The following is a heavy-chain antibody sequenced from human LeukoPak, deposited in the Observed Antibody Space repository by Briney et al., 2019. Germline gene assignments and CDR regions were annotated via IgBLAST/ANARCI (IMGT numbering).Heavy chain of an antibody. J-gene: IGHJ3*02. V-gene: IGHV4-59*01. CDR1: GGSISSYY. CDR2: IYYSGST. Sequence: SETLSLTCTVSGGSISSYYWSWIRQPPGKGLEWMGYIYYSGSTNYNPSLKSRVTISVDTSKNQFSLKLSSVTAADTAVYYCARDGSDSSGWYNAFDIWGQGTMVTVSS. D-gene: IGHD6-19*01. CDR3: ARDGSDSSGWYNAFDI.